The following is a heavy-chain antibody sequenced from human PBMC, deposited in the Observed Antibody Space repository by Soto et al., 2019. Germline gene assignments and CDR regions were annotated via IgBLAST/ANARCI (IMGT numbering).Heavy chain of an antibody. Sequence: EVQLVESGGGLVQPGGSLRLSCAASGFTFSSYEMNWVRQAPGKGLEWVSYISSSGSTIYYADSVKGRFTISRDNAKNSVYLQMNSLRAEDTAVYYCARDRPPYYYDSSGNPSFQHWGQGTLVTVSS. CDR1: GFTFSSYE. CDR2: ISSSGSTI. CDR3: ARDRPPYYYDSSGNPSFQH. D-gene: IGHD3-22*01. V-gene: IGHV3-48*03. J-gene: IGHJ1*01.